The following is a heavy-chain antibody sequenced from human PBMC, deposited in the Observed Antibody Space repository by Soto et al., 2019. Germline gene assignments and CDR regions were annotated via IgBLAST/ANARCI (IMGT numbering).Heavy chain of an antibody. J-gene: IGHJ4*02. V-gene: IGHV3-74*01. CDR1: GFIFTNYW. CDR2: ISSDGSST. D-gene: IGHD1-26*01. Sequence: EVQLEESGGGLVQPGGSVRLSCAASGFIFTNYWMHWVRQAPGKGLVWVSRISSDGSSTNNAESVRGRFTISRDNSKNTVYLQVSSLRAEDTAVYYCARGMRGRYANDFWGQGTQVTVSA. CDR3: ARGMRGRYANDF.